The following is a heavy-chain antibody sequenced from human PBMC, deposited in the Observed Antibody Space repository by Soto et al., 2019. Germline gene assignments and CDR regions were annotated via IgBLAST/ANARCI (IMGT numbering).Heavy chain of an antibody. CDR3: ARGSYDYDVLTGYYNGDAFDI. V-gene: IGHV3-48*01. D-gene: IGHD3-9*01. CDR2: ISSSSSTI. CDR1: GVTFSSFS. Sequence: GGSPRVSSASAGVTFSSFSMNLVITTTGKGLEWVSYISSSSSTIYYADSVKGRFTISRDNAKNSLYLQMNSLRAEDTAVYYCARGSYDYDVLTGYYNGDAFDIWGQGTMVTGSS. J-gene: IGHJ3*02.